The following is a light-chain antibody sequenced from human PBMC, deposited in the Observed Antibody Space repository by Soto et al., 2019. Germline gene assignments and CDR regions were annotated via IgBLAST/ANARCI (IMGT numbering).Light chain of an antibody. CDR2: EVT. CDR3: SSYAGSNNWV. CDR1: SSDVGGYNY. Sequence: QSALTQPPSASGSPGQSVTIFCTGTSSDVGGYNYVSWYQQHPGKAPQLMIYEVTQRPSGVPDRFSGSKSGNTASLTVSGLQAEDEADYYCSSYAGSNNWVFGGGTKLTVL. V-gene: IGLV2-8*01. J-gene: IGLJ3*02.